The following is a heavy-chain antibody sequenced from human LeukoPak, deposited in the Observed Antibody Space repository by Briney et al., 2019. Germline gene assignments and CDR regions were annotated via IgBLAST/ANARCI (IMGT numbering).Heavy chain of an antibody. CDR1: GGSISSYY. J-gene: IGHJ5*02. Sequence: SETLSLTCTVSGGSISSYYWSWIRQPPGKGLEWIGYIHYSGSTNYNPSLKSRATISEDTSKNQFSLKLSSVTAADTAVYYCARDLAAAGTIDPWGQGTLVTVSS. CDR3: ARDLAAAGTIDP. V-gene: IGHV4-59*01. D-gene: IGHD6-13*01. CDR2: IHYSGST.